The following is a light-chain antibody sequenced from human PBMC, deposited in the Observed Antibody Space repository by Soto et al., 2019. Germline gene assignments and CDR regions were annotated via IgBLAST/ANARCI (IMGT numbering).Light chain of an antibody. Sequence: IVLTQSPATLSVSPGERAALSCRASQSVSSNLAWYQQKPGQVPRLLIYGASSRATGIPNRFSGSGSGTDFTLTISRLEPEDFAVYYCQQYGNSPQTFGQGTKVDIK. CDR2: GAS. CDR1: QSVSSN. V-gene: IGKV3-20*01. J-gene: IGKJ1*01. CDR3: QQYGNSPQT.